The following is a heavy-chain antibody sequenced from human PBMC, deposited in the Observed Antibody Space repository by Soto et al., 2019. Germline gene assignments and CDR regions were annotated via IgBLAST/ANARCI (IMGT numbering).Heavy chain of an antibody. V-gene: IGHV1-46*01. D-gene: IGHD2-2*01. CDR3: ARTIVVVPAAIFTFDYYYGMDV. Sequence: ASVKVSCKASGYTFTGYYMHWVRQAPGQGLEWMGIINPSGGSTSYAQKFQGRVTMTRDTSTSTVYMELSSLRSEDTAVYYCARTIVVVPAAIFTFDYYYGMDVWGQGTTVTVSS. CDR2: INPSGGST. J-gene: IGHJ6*02. CDR1: GYTFTGYY.